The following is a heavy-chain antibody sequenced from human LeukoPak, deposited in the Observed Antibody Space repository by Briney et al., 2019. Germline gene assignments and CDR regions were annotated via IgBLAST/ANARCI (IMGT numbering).Heavy chain of an antibody. D-gene: IGHD3-22*01. CDR1: GYTFSGYY. V-gene: IGHV1-2*02. Sequence: GASVKVSCKSSGYTFSGYYMHWVRQAPGQGLEWMGWINLDSGGTNYTQKFQGRVTMTRDTSISTAYMELRRLRSDDTAVYYCARDNPYYYLYWGQGTLVTVSS. CDR2: INLDSGGT. CDR3: ARDNPYYYLY. J-gene: IGHJ4*02.